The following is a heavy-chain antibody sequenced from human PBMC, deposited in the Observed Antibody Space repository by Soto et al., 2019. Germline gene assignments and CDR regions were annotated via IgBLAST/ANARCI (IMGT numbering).Heavy chain of an antibody. D-gene: IGHD4-17*01. CDR3: SRQVGQTTVTGWFDH. V-gene: IGHV4-39*01. Sequence: KPXETLSLTCAVSGCSISSGGYYWSWIRQPPGKGLEWIGIIYYSGSTYYNPSLKSRVTISVDTSKNRFSLMLSSVTAADTAVYYCSRQVGQTTVTGWFDHWGQGTLVEVYS. CDR2: IYYSGST. CDR1: GCSISSGGYY. J-gene: IGHJ5*02.